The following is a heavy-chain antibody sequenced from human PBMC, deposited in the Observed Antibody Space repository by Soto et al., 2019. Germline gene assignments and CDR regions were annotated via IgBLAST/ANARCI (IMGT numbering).Heavy chain of an antibody. CDR3: ATAKLLLPWLFDY. CDR2: IYSGGST. Sequence: GGSLRLSCAASGFIVSSNYMSWVRQAPGKGLEWVSVIYSGGSTFYTDSVKGRFIISRDDSKNTLFLQMNSLRAEDTAVYYCATAKLLLPWLFDYWGQGTLVTVSS. J-gene: IGHJ4*02. D-gene: IGHD2-15*01. CDR1: GFIVSSNY. V-gene: IGHV3-66*01.